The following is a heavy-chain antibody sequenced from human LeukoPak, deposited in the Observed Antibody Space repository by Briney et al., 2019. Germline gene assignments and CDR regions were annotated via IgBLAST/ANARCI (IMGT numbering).Heavy chain of an antibody. CDR2: ITGSGSGT. J-gene: IGHJ6*03. V-gene: IGHV3-23*01. CDR1: GFTFSSYA. D-gene: IGHD6-19*01. CDR3: ARVRYSSGWYLGYYYYYMDV. Sequence: GGSLRLSCAASGFTFSSYAMSWVRQAPGKGLEWVSGITGSGSGTYYADSVKGRFTISRDNSKNTLYLQMNSLRAEDTAVYYCARVRYSSGWYLGYYYYYMDVWGKGTTVTISS.